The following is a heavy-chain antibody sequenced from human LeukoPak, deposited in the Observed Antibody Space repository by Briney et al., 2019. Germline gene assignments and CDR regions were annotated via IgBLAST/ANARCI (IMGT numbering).Heavy chain of an antibody. Sequence: ASVKVSCKASGYTFTDYYMHWVRQAPGQGLEWMGWISAYNDNTNYAQKLQGRVTMTTDTSTSTAYMELRSLRSDDTAVYYCARDGNYDSNYFDYWGQGTLVTVSS. V-gene: IGHV1-18*04. CDR3: ARDGNYDSNYFDY. D-gene: IGHD3-22*01. CDR1: GYTFTDYY. J-gene: IGHJ4*02. CDR2: ISAYNDNT.